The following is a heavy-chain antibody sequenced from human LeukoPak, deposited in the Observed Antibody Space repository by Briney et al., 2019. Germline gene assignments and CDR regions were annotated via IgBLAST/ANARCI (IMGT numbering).Heavy chain of an antibody. V-gene: IGHV3-30*18. CDR1: GFTFSSFG. J-gene: IGHJ4*02. D-gene: IGHD3-10*01. Sequence: GGSLRLSCAGSGFTFSSFGMHWVRQAPGKGLEWVAVISHDGSYEYYADSMKGRFTISRDTSKNTLYLQMNSLRAEDTAVYYCAKDGLWFGDLTYFDYWGQGVLVTVSS. CDR3: AKDGLWFGDLTYFDY. CDR2: ISHDGSYE.